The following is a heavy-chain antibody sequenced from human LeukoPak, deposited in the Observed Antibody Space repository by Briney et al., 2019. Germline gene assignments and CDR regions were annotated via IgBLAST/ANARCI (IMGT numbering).Heavy chain of an antibody. V-gene: IGHV3-30*18. CDR1: GFTFSSFG. J-gene: IGHJ4*02. D-gene: IGHD3-10*01. Sequence: GGSLRLSCAGSGFTFSSFGMHWVRQAPGKGLEWVAVISHDGSYEYYADSMKGRFTISRDTSKNTLYLQMNSLRAEDTAVYYCAKDGLWFGDLTYFDYWGQGVLVTVSS. CDR3: AKDGLWFGDLTYFDY. CDR2: ISHDGSYE.